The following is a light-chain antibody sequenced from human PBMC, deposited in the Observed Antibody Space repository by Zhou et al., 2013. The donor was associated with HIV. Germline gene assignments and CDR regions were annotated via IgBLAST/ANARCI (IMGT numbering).Light chain of an antibody. J-gene: IGKJ1*01. Sequence: EIVLTQSPGTLSLSPGERATLSCRASQSISNHLAWYQQRPGQPPRLLFYLASNRAPGIPDRFSGSGSGTDFTLAISRLEPEDFAVYYCQQYGSPPRTFGQGTKVEIK. CDR2: LAS. CDR3: QQYGSPPRT. V-gene: IGKV3-20*01. CDR1: QSISNH.